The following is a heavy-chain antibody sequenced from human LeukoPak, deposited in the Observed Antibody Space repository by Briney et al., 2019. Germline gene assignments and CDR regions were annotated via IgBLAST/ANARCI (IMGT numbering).Heavy chain of an antibody. V-gene: IGHV3-23*01. J-gene: IGHJ4*02. D-gene: IGHD3-22*01. Sequence: GGSLRLSCAASGFTCSSYAMSWVRQVPGKGLEWVSAISGSGGSTYYADSVKGRFTISRDNSKNTLYLQMNSLRAEDTAVYYCAKFSSYYDSSGYWDYWGQGTLVTVSS. CDR2: ISGSGGST. CDR1: GFTCSSYA. CDR3: AKFSSYYDSSGYWDY.